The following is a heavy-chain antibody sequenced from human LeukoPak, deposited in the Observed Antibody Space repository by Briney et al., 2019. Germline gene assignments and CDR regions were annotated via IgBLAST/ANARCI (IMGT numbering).Heavy chain of an antibody. CDR1: GFTFDDYA. J-gene: IGHJ4*02. Sequence: GGSLRLSCAASGFTFDDYAMHWVRQAPGKGLEWASGISWNSGSIGYADSVKGRFTISRDNAKNSLYLQMNSLRAEDMALYYCAKQPLGYCTNGVCWGGYYFDYWGQGTLVTVSS. V-gene: IGHV3-9*03. CDR2: ISWNSGSI. CDR3: AKQPLGYCTNGVCWGGYYFDY. D-gene: IGHD2-8*01.